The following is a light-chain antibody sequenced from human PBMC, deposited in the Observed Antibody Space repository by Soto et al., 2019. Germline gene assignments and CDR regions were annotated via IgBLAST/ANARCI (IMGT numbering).Light chain of an antibody. Sequence: EIVLTQSPATLSSFPGDRVTLSCRASQAVNTRLAWYQHKPGQAPRLLIYLTSNRAAGIPARFIGSGSGTDFTLTSSDVEPEDFAVYYCHQRQSWPRTFGQGTKVDI. V-gene: IGKV3-11*01. CDR3: HQRQSWPRT. CDR1: QAVNTR. CDR2: LTS. J-gene: IGKJ1*01.